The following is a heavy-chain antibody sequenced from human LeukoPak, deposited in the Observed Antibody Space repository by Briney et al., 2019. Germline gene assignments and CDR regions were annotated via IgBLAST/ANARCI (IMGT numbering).Heavy chain of an antibody. CDR2: ISSNGGST. J-gene: IGHJ5*02. CDR3: AREDWSDYYDSSGYALGP. V-gene: IGHV3-64*01. D-gene: IGHD3-22*01. CDR1: GFTFSSYA. Sequence: QSGGSLRLSCAASGFTFSSYAMHWVRQAPGKGLEYVSAISSNGGSTYYANSVKGRFTISRDNSKNTLYLQMGSLRAEDMAVYYCAREDWSDYYDSSGYALGPWGQGTLVTVSS.